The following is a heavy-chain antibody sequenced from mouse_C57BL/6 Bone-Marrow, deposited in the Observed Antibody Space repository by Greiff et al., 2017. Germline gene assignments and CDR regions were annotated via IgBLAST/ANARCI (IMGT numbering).Heavy chain of an antibody. CDR2: IDPSDSYT. V-gene: IGHV1-69*01. Sequence: QVHVKQPGAELVMPGASVKLSCKASGYTFTSYWMHWVKQRPGQGLEWIGEIDPSDSYTNYNQKFKGKSTLTVDKSSSTAYMQLSSLTSEDSAVXYCARDGFGIYYDDDGWYFDVWGTGTTVTVSS. D-gene: IGHD2-4*01. CDR3: ARDGFGIYYDDDGWYFDV. CDR1: GYTFTSYW. J-gene: IGHJ1*03.